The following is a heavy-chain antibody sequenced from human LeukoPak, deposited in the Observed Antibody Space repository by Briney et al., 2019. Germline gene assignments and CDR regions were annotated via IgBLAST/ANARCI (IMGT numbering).Heavy chain of an antibody. CDR2: ISGVASDI. CDR1: GFTFSSYA. D-gene: IGHD1-26*01. J-gene: IGHJ6*02. Sequence: GGSLRLSCAAFGFTFSSYAMSWVRQAPGKGLEWVSYISGVASDIHYADSVKGRFTISRDNAKNSVYLQMNSLRAEDTAVYYCARGGAHGMDVWGQGTTVTVSS. CDR3: ARGGAHGMDV. V-gene: IGHV3-21*05.